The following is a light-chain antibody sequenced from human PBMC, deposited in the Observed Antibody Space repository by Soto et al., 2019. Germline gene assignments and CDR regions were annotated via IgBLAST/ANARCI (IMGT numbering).Light chain of an antibody. Sequence: QSALTQPPSASGSPGQSVTISCTGTSSDVGGYNYVSWYQQHPGKAPKLIIYEVSKWPSGVPDRFSGSKSGNTASLTVSGLQAEDEADYYCTSYAGSKNGVFGTGTKLTVL. CDR3: TSYAGSKNGV. V-gene: IGLV2-8*01. CDR1: SSDVGGYNY. CDR2: EVS. J-gene: IGLJ1*01.